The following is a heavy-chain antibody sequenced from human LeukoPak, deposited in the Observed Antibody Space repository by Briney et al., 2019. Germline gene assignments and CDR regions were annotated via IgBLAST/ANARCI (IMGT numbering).Heavy chain of an antibody. CDR3: ALTHLRYFDWLLAIDY. V-gene: IGHV1-18*04. CDR2: ISAYNGNT. J-gene: IGHJ4*02. CDR1: GYTFTSYG. Sequence: ASVKLSCKASGYTFTSYGISWVRQAPGQGLEWMGWISAYNGNTNYAQKLQGRVTMTTDTSTSTAYMELRSLRSDDTAVYYCALTHLRYFDWLLAIDYWGQGTLVTVSS. D-gene: IGHD3-9*01.